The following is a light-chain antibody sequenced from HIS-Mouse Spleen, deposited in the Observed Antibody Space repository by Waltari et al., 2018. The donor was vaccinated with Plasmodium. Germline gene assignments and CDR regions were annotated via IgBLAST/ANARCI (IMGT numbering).Light chain of an antibody. Sequence: SYVLTQPPSVSVAPGKTARITCGGNNIGRKSVHWYQQKRGQAPVLVVYDDSDRPSGIPERFSGSNSGNTATLTISRVEAGDEADYYCQVWDSSSDHVVFGGGTKLTVL. CDR1: NIGRKS. J-gene: IGLJ2*01. CDR2: DDS. CDR3: QVWDSSSDHVV. V-gene: IGLV3-21*03.